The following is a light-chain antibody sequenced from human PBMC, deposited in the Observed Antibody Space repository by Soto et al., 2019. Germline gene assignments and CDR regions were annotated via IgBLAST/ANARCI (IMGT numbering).Light chain of an antibody. CDR3: QQYGSAPWA. J-gene: IGKJ1*01. CDR2: AAS. Sequence: IVLTQAPCTLSLSPGERATLSCRASQSVGSNFLAWYQQKRGQAPRILIYAASNRGSGIPDRFSGSGSGSDFTLTISRLEPEDFAVYCCQQYGSAPWAFGQGTRVEI. V-gene: IGKV3-20*01. CDR1: QSVGSNF.